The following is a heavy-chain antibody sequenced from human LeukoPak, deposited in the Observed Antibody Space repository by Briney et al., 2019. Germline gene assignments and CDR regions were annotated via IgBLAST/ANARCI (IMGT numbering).Heavy chain of an antibody. J-gene: IGHJ5*02. CDR1: GYTFTGYY. Sequence: ASVKVSCKASGYTFTGYYMHWVRQAPGQGLEWMGWINPNSGGTNYAQKFQGRVTMTRDTSISTAYMELSRLRSDDTAVYYCARVVPAALWFGEFFGRFDPWGQGTLVTVSS. CDR2: INPNSGGT. CDR3: ARVVPAALWFGEFFGRFDP. D-gene: IGHD3-10*01. V-gene: IGHV1-2*02.